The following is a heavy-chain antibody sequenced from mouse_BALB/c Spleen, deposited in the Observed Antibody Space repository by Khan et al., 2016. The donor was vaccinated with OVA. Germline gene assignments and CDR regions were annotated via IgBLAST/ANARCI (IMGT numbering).Heavy chain of an antibody. CDR2: IWAGGST. V-gene: IGHV2-9*02. J-gene: IGHJ4*01. D-gene: IGHD1-1*02. CDR1: GFTLISYG. CDR3: TRDDGSTVDSMDC. Sequence: QVQLKESGPGLVPPSQTLSLNCTVSGFTLISYGVHWVRQYPGKGLEWLGIIWAGGSTNYNSSLMARLSISKDNSKSQVFLNMNSLQTDDTAMSYCTRDDGSTVDSMDCCRHGTSITVTS.